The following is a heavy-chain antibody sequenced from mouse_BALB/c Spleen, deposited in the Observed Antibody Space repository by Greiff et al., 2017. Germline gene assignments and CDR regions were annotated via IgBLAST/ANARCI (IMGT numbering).Heavy chain of an antibody. V-gene: IGHV1S135*01. J-gene: IGHJ1*01. Sequence: VQLQQSGPELVKPGASVKISCKTSGYTFTEYTMHWVKQSHGKSLEWIGNIDPYYGGTSYNQKFKGKATLTVDKSSSTAYMQLKSLTSEDSAVYYCARRWDAWYFDVWGAGTTVTVSS. CDR1: GYTFTEYT. CDR2: IDPYYGGT. D-gene: IGHD4-1*01. CDR3: ARRWDAWYFDV.